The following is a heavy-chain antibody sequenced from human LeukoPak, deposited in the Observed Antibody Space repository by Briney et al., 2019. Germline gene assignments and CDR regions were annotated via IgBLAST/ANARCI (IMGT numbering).Heavy chain of an antibody. D-gene: IGHD5-12*01. CDR3: ARRYSGYGGGSNFDP. Sequence: ASVKVSCKASGGTFSSYAISWVRQATGQGLEWMGWMNPNSGNTGYAQKFQGRVTMTRNTSISTAYMELSSLRSEDTAVYYCARRYSGYGGGSNFDPWGQGTLVTVSS. J-gene: IGHJ5*02. V-gene: IGHV1-8*02. CDR1: GGTFSSYA. CDR2: MNPNSGNT.